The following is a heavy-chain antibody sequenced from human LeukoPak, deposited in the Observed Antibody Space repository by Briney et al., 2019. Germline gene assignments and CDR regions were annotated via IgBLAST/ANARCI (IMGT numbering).Heavy chain of an antibody. CDR2: IYSGGST. J-gene: IGHJ6*02. Sequence: GGSLRLSCAASGFTVSSNYMSWVRQAPGKGLEWVSVIYSGGSTYYAASVKGRFTISRDNSKNTLYLQMNSLRAEDTAVYYCARGYSSSWGYGMDVWGQGTTVTVSS. D-gene: IGHD6-13*01. CDR1: GFTVSSNY. V-gene: IGHV3-53*01. CDR3: ARGYSSSWGYGMDV.